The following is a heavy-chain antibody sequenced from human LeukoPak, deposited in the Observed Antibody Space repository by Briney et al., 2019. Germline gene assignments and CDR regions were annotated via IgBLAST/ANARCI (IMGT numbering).Heavy chain of an antibody. CDR1: GFTFSNYG. D-gene: IGHD4-17*01. Sequence: GGSLRLSCAASGFTFSNYGIHWVRQAPGKGLEWVAFIRYDGSNKYYADSVKGRFTISRDNSKNTLYLQMNSLRAEDTAVYYCAKDRYGDYVGYMDVWGKGTTVTISS. CDR3: AKDRYGDYVGYMDV. J-gene: IGHJ6*03. CDR2: IRYDGSNK. V-gene: IGHV3-30*02.